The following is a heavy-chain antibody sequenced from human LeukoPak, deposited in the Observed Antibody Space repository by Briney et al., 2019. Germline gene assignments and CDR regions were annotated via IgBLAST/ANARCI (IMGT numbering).Heavy chain of an antibody. Sequence: PGGSLRLSCAASGFTFSSYWMNWVRQAPGKGLEWVANIKQDGSEKYYVDSVKGRFTISRDNAKNSLYLQMNSLRAEDTAVYYCARSRSVYYDSSGYNYWGQGTLVTVSS. CDR1: GFTFSSYW. V-gene: IGHV3-7*01. D-gene: IGHD3-22*01. CDR2: IKQDGSEK. J-gene: IGHJ4*02. CDR3: ARSRSVYYDSSGYNY.